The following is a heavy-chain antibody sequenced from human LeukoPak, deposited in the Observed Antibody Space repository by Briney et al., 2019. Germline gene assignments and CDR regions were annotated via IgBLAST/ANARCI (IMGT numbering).Heavy chain of an antibody. J-gene: IGHJ4*02. CDR3: ARGSSSWPF. CDR2: IYYTGIA. V-gene: IGHV4-59*08. CDR1: GGSISGYH. D-gene: IGHD6-13*01. Sequence: PSETLSLTCTVTGGSISGYHWNWIRQSPGKGLEWIANIYYTGIADYNPSPKSRVTTSVDTSKNEISLILSSVTAADTAVYYCARGSSSWPFWGQGTLVTVSS.